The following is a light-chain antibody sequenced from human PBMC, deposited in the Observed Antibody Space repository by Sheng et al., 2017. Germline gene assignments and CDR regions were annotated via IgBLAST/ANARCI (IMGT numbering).Light chain of an antibody. CDR1: DSDIGSYNY. V-gene: IGLV2-8*01. J-gene: IGLJ2*01. CDR2: EVN. CDR3: FSFAGSTKI. Sequence: QSALTQPPSASGSPGQSVTISCTGTDSDIGSYNYVSWYQQHPGKALKLILSEVNKRPSGVPDRFSGSKSFTTASLTISGLQAEDEAYYHCFSFAGSTKIFGGGTKLTVL.